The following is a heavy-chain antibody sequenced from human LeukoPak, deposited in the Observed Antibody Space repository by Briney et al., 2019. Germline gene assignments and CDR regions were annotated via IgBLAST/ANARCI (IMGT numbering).Heavy chain of an antibody. J-gene: IGHJ6*03. CDR3: ARLAFCTNAVCFSNYYYSMNV. V-gene: IGHV5-51*01. CDR1: GYSFTSYW. D-gene: IGHD2-8*01. Sequence: ESLKISCKGSGYSFTSYWIGRVRQMPGKGLEWMGIIYPDDSDTKYSPSFQGQVTISADKSISTAYLQWSSLKASDTAMYYCARLAFCTNAVCFSNYYYSMNVWGRGTTVTVSS. CDR2: IYPDDSDT.